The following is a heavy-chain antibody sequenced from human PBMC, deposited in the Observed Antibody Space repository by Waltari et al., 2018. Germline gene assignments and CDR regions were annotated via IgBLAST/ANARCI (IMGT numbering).Heavy chain of an antibody. CDR1: GYSISGGDF. V-gene: IGHV4-38-2*01. CDR3: ARRGRLSSYFFDY. D-gene: IGHD2-15*01. CDR2: IYPGGDT. Sequence: QLHLQESGPGLLKPSETLSLTCAVSGYSISGGDFWGWIRQPPGKGLEWIGSIYPGGDTYCNPSLKSRVTISVEKSKNQYSLNLRSMTAADTAVYYCARRGRLSSYFFDYWGQGTLVTVSS. J-gene: IGHJ4*02.